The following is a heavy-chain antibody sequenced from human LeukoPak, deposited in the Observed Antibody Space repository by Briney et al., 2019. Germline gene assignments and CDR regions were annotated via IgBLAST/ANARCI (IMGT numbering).Heavy chain of an antibody. D-gene: IGHD1-7*01. Sequence: GGSLRLSCAASGFTFSSYSMNWVRQAPGKGLEWVSYISSSSTIYYADSVKGRFTISRDNAKNSLYLQMNSLRAEDTAVYYCARLDWNYLFDYWGQGTLVTVSS. CDR1: GFTFSSYS. CDR2: ISSSSTI. V-gene: IGHV3-48*01. J-gene: IGHJ4*02. CDR3: ARLDWNYLFDY.